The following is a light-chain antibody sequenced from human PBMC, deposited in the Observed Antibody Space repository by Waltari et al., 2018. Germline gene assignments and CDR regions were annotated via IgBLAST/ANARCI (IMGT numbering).Light chain of an antibody. CDR1: SGSVSTTSY. J-gene: IGLJ3*02. CDR2: KIN. CDR3: VLYMGSGIWV. Sequence: QTVVTQEPSLSVSPGGTVTPTCALSSGSVSTTSYASWYQQTPGQAPRTLVYKINSRSSGVLDRFSGSMLGNKAALTITGAQAEDESDYYCVLYMGSGIWVFGGGTKLTVL. V-gene: IGLV8-61*01.